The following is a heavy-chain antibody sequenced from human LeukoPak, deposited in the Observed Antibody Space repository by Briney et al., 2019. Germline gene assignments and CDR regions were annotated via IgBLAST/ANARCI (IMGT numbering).Heavy chain of an antibody. CDR2: INPHSADT. CDR3: ARWDGYSSSPDY. J-gene: IGHJ4*02. CDR1: GYTFTGFY. Sequence: GASVKVSCKASGYTFTGFYMHWVRQAPGQGLEWMGWINPHSADTGYAQKFLGRVTMTRDMSISTIYMELTRLRSDDTALYYCARWDGYSSSPDYWGQGTLVTVSP. V-gene: IGHV1-2*02. D-gene: IGHD6-13*01.